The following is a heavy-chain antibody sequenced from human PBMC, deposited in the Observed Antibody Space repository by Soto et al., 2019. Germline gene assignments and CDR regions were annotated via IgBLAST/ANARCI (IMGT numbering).Heavy chain of an antibody. V-gene: IGHV1-2*02. CDR2: INPKSDDT. D-gene: IGHD5-12*01. CDR3: AIYHSFGYLRWVLAS. CDR1: AYAFSDNQ. Sequence: ASVKGACKGCAYAFSDNQIHWLRRAPGQGLEWMGRINPKSDDTNYAQKFQGRVTMTRDTSIDTAYLELTGLTSDDTAIYYCAIYHSFGYLRWVLASWGQGSLVLVSS. J-gene: IGHJ1*01.